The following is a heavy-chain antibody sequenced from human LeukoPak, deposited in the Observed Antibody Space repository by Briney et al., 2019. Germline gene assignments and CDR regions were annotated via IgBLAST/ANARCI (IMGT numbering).Heavy chain of an antibody. Sequence: SETLSLTCTVSGVSISSSTYYWAWIRQPPGKGLEWIGSLYYGGSTYYNPSLKSRVIISVDTSKNQFSLKLSSVTAADTAMYYCASERDLINSGKKEGLDYWGQGTLVPVYS. J-gene: IGHJ4*02. CDR2: LYYGGST. CDR3: ASERDLINSGKKEGLDY. CDR1: GVSISSSTYY. D-gene: IGHD4-23*01. V-gene: IGHV4-39*07.